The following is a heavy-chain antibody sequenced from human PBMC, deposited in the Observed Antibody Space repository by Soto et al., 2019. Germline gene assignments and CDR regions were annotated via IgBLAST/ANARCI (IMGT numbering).Heavy chain of an antibody. V-gene: IGHV1-69*13. J-gene: IGHJ6*02. CDR1: GGTFSSYA. CDR3: ARDHSRPLAGINGMDV. Sequence: SVKVSCKASGGTFSSYAISWVRQAPGQGLEWMGGIIPIFGTANYAQKFQGRVTITADESTSTAYMELSSPRSEDTAVYYCARDHSRPLAGINGMDVWGQGTTVTVSS. D-gene: IGHD6-13*01. CDR2: IIPIFGTA.